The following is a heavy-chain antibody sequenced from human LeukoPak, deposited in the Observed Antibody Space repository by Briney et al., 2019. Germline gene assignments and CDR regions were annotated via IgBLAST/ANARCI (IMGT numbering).Heavy chain of an antibody. V-gene: IGHV3-66*01. J-gene: IGHJ4*02. Sequence: GGSLRLSCAASGFTVSSNYMSWVRQAPGKGLEWGSIIYSGGSTYYADSVKGKFTISRDNSKNTLYLQMNSLSAEDTAVYYCARGHDSRGSLPYYFDYWGQRTLVTVSS. CDR1: GFTVSSNY. CDR2: IYSGGST. D-gene: IGHD3-22*01. CDR3: ARGHDSRGSLPYYFDY.